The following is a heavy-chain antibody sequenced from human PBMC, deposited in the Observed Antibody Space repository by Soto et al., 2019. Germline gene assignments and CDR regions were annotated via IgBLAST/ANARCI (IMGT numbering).Heavy chain of an antibody. Sequence: GGSLRLSCAASGFTFSYYEMHWVRQAPGKGLEWVSAITGRGGSTYYADSVKGRFTISRDNSKNTLYLQMNSLRAEDTAVYYCAKDRSWVVADAFDIWGQGTMVTVSS. D-gene: IGHD2-15*01. CDR2: ITGRGGST. J-gene: IGHJ3*02. CDR1: GFTFSYYE. V-gene: IGHV3-23*01. CDR3: AKDRSWVVADAFDI.